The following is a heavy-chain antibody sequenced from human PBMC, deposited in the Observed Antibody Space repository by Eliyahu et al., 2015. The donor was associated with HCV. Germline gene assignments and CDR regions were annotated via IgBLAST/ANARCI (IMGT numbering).Heavy chain of an antibody. Sequence: EVQLVESGGGLVQPGGSXRLSCAASGFXFXXXWMHWVRQAPGKGLVWVSRISSDGSITKYADSVKGRFTISRDNAKNTLYVQMNSLKAEDTAVYYCARAGWNSGSNYYFDYWGQGTLVTVSS. D-gene: IGHD3-10*01. J-gene: IGHJ4*02. CDR1: GFXFXXXW. CDR3: ARAGWNSGSNYYFDY. V-gene: IGHV3-74*01. CDR2: ISSDGSIT.